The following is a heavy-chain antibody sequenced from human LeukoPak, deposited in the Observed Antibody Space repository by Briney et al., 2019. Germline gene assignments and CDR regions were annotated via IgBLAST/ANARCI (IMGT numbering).Heavy chain of an antibody. J-gene: IGHJ3*02. CDR1: GFIFSSYT. CDR3: ARDRSTGWPDAFDI. CDR2: ISSSSSYI. D-gene: IGHD2-2*01. Sequence: GGSLRLSCAASGFIFSSYTMNWVRQAPGKGLEWVSSISSSSSYIYYADSVKGRFTISRDNAKNSLYLQMNNLRAEDTAVYYCARDRSTGWPDAFDIWGQGTMVTVSS. V-gene: IGHV3-21*01.